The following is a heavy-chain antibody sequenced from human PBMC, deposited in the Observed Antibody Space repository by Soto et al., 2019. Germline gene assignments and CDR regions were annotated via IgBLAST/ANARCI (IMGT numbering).Heavy chain of an antibody. CDR2: IIPIFGTA. J-gene: IGHJ5*02. D-gene: IGHD3-3*01. CDR1: GGTFSSYA. CDR3: ARVKEITIVGVAPQRWFDP. V-gene: IGHV1-69*13. Sequence: SVKVSCKASGGTFSSYAISWVRQAPGQGLEWMGGIIPIFGTANYAQKFQGRVTITADESTSTAYMELSSLRSEDTAVYYCARVKEITIVGVAPQRWFDPWGQGTLVTVSS.